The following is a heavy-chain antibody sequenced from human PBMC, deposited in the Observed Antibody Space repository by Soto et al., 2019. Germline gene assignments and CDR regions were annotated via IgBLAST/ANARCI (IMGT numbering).Heavy chain of an antibody. CDR2: LVPVFGTA. Sequence: ASVKVSCKASGGTFSSLAISWVRQAPGQGLEWMGGLVPVFGTANYAQKFQGRVTITADTSTSTSYMELGSLRSEDTAVYYCARSPGVFDYWGQGTLVTV. CDR3: ARSPGVFDY. D-gene: IGHD3-10*01. CDR1: GGTFSSLA. V-gene: IGHV1-69*06. J-gene: IGHJ4*02.